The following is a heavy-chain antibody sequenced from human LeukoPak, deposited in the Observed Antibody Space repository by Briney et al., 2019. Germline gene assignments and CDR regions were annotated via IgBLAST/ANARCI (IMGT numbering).Heavy chain of an antibody. V-gene: IGHV3-23*01. CDR1: GFTFSSYA. D-gene: IGHD3-3*01. CDR3: AIHHDFWSGYDDY. CDR2: IGGSGGST. J-gene: IGHJ4*02. Sequence: PGGSLRLSCVASGFTFSSYAMSWVRQAPGKGLEWVSAIGGSGGSTYYADSVKGRFTISRDNSKNTLSLQMNSLRAEDTAVYYCAIHHDFWSGYDDYWGQGTLVTVSS.